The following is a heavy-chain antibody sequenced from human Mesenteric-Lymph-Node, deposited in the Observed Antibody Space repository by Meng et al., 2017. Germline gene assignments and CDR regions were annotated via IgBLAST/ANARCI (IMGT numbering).Heavy chain of an antibody. D-gene: IGHD3-10*01. V-gene: IGHV6-1*01. J-gene: IGHJ4*02. CDR2: TYYRSKWYN. CDR3: ARDGPGGRRFDY. CDR1: GARSSSTNVA. Sequence: VAPQQPSPRLVRPSPPLSLTWAFFGARSSSTNVAYNWIRQSPSRGLEWLGRTYYRSKWYNDYAVSMKSRITINPDTSKNQFSLQLNSVTPEDTAVYYCARDGPGGRRFDYWGQGTLVTVSS.